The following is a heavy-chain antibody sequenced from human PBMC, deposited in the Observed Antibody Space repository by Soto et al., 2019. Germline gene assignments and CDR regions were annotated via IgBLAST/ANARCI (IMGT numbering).Heavy chain of an antibody. D-gene: IGHD6-19*01. CDR2: TYYRSKWDN. J-gene: IGHJ6*02. CDR1: GDSVSSNSAA. CDR3: ARGLEREQWLADPYYYYDGMDV. V-gene: IGHV6-1*01. Sequence: SQTLSLTCAISGDSVSSNSAAWNWIRQSPSRGLEWLGRTYYRSKWDNDYAVSVKSRITINPDTSKDQFSLQLNSVTPEDTAVYYCARGLEREQWLADPYYYYDGMDVWGQGTAVTVSS.